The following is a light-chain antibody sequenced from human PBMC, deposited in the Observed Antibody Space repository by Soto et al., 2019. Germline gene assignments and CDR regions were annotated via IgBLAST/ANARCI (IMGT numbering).Light chain of an antibody. CDR3: QQRSNWPHT. V-gene: IGKV3-11*01. Sequence: EIVLTQSPATLSLSPGERATLSCRASQSVNNYLAWYQQKPGQAPRLLIYDASNRATGTPARFSGSGSGTDFTLTISRLEPEDFAVYYWQQRSNWPHTFGGGTKVEIK. CDR1: QSVNNY. CDR2: DAS. J-gene: IGKJ4*01.